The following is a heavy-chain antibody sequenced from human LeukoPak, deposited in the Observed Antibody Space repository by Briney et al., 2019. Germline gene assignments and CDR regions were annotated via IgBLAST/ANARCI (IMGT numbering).Heavy chain of an antibody. CDR2: IRSSGSTI. CDR3: AREEAEIIDY. J-gene: IGHJ4*02. CDR1: GFTFSSYE. V-gene: IGHV3-48*03. Sequence: GGSLRLSCAASGFTFSSYEMNWVRQAPGKGLEWVSYIRSSGSTIYYADSVKGRFTISRDNAKNSLYLQMNSLRAEDTAVYYCAREEAEIIDYWGQGTLVTVSS. D-gene: IGHD5-24*01.